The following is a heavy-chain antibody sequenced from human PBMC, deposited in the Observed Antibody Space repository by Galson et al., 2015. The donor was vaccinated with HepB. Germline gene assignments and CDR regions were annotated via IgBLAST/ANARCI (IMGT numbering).Heavy chain of an antibody. V-gene: IGHV3-74*03. J-gene: IGHJ6*02. CDR1: GFTFSSYW. Sequence: LRLSCAASGFTFSSYWMHWVRQAPGKGLVWVSRIKSDGSSTMYADSAKGRFTISRDNAKNTVYLQMNSLRADDTAVYYCGREGHGAYGILYAMDVSGQGTPVTASS. CDR3: GREGHGAYGILYAMDV. D-gene: IGHD4-17*01. CDR2: IKSDGSST.